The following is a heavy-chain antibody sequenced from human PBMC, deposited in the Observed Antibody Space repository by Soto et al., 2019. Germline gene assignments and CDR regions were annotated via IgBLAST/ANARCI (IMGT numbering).Heavy chain of an antibody. D-gene: IGHD6-6*01. CDR2: IKSKTDGGTT. CDR1: GFTFSNAW. Sequence: PGGSLRLSCAASGFTFSNAWLSWVRQAPGKGLEWVGRIKSKTDGGTTDYTAPVKGRFTISRDDSKNTLYLQMNSLKIEDTAGYYCTTGSTSTKNYWGQGTLVTVSS. J-gene: IGHJ4*02. CDR3: TTGSTSTKNY. V-gene: IGHV3-15*01.